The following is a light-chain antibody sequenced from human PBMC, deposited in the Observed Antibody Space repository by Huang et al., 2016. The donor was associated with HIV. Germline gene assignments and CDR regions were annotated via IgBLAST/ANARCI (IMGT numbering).Light chain of an antibody. J-gene: IGKJ1*01. V-gene: IGKV1-5*01. CDR1: QSFTTW. CDR3: QQYDGYPWT. CDR2: DVS. Sequence: DIQMTQSPSTLSASVGDRVTITCRASQSFTTWLAWYQQKPGKAPKLLIYDVSRLERGVPSRFSGSGSGTEFTLTISSLQPDDFATYYCQQYDGYPWTFGQGTKVEIK.